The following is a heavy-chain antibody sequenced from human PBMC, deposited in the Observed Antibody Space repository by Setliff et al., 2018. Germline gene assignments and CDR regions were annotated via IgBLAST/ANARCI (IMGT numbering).Heavy chain of an antibody. CDR2: MHQSGRI. CDR1: DGAFSTYY. D-gene: IGHD3-22*01. V-gene: IGHV4-34*01. CDR3: AREGPESDSSGYMDV. Sequence: TSETLSLTCAVYDGAFSTYYWTWIRQPPGKGLEWIGDMHQSGRINFNPSLKSRVSMSADPSKNQFSLKVTSVTAADTAVYYCAREGPESDSSGYMDVWGQGTTVTVSS. J-gene: IGHJ6*03.